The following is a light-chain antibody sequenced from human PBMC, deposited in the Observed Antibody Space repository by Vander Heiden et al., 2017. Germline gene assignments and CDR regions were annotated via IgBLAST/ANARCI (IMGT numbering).Light chain of an antibody. CDR1: SSDVGGYNY. CDR2: DVS. CDR3: SSYTTSSTQV. Sequence: QSPLTQPASVSGSPGPSITISCTGTSSDVGGYNYVSWYQQHPGKAPKLMIYDVSNRPSGVSDRFSGSKSGNTASLTISGIQGEDEADYYCSSYTTSSTQVFGGGTKLTVL. J-gene: IGLJ2*01. V-gene: IGLV2-14*01.